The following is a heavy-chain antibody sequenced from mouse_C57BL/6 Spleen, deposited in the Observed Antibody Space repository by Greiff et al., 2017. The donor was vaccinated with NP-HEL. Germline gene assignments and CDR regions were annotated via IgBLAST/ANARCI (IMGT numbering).Heavy chain of an antibody. D-gene: IGHD1-1*01. CDR1: GYTFTSYW. CDR3: ARWEDTTGNY. CDR2: IHPNSGST. V-gene: IGHV1-64*01. Sequence: QVQLQQPGAELVKPGASVKLSCKASGYTFTSYWMHWVKQRPGQGLEWIGMIHPNSGSTNYNEKFKSKATLTVDKSSSTAYMQLSSLTSEDVAVYYCARWEDTTGNYWGQGTTLTVSS. J-gene: IGHJ2*01.